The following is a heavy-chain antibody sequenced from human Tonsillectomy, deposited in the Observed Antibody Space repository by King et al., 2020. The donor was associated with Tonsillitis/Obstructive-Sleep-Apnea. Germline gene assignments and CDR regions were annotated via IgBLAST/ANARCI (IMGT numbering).Heavy chain of an antibody. CDR1: GGTFSSFA. V-gene: IGHV1-69*01. D-gene: IGHD2-21*01. Sequence: VQLVQSGAEVKKPGSSVKVSCKASGGTFSSFAISWVRQAPGHGLEWMGGIIPIFGTVNYAQNFQGRVTITADESTSTAYMELSSLRSEEPAVYYCARATCGGDCYSTFTDAFDIWGQGTMVTVSS. J-gene: IGHJ3*02. CDR2: IIPIFGTV. CDR3: ARATCGGDCYSTFTDAFDI.